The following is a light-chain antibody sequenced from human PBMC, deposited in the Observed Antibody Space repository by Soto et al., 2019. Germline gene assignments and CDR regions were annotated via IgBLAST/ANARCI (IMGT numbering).Light chain of an antibody. CDR1: SSDVGSYNL. Sequence: QSVLTQPASVSGSPGQSITISCTGTSSDVGSYNLVSWYQQEPGKAPKLMIYEDNKRPSGFSNRFSGSKSGNTASLTISGLQAEDEADYYCCSYAGSSTSVVFGGGTKLTVL. CDR3: CSYAGSSTSVV. V-gene: IGLV2-23*01. J-gene: IGLJ2*01. CDR2: EDN.